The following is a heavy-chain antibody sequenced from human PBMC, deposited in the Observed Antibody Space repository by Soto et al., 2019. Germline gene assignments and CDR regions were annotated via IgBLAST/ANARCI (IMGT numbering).Heavy chain of an antibody. CDR3: AGGRYGDY. CDR1: GYTFTSYG. CDR2: ISAHNGNT. V-gene: IGHV1-18*01. J-gene: IGHJ4*02. D-gene: IGHD1-1*01. Sequence: QVHLVQSGAEVKKPGASVKVSCKCSGYTFTSYGITWVRQAPGQGLEWMGWISAHNGNTNYAQKLQGRVTVTRDTSTSTAYMERRLLRSDATAVYYCAGGRYGDYWGQGALVTVSS.